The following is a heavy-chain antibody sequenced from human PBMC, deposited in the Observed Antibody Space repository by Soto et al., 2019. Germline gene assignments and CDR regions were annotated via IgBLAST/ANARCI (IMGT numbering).Heavy chain of an antibody. Sequence: QVQLVESGGGVVQPGRSLRLSCAASGFTFSNYGMHWVRQAPGKGLEWVAVISYDGSNTYYADSVKGRFSISRDNSKNTLYLQMNSLRAEDTAVYYCATEFPLNTDIGLNYWGQGTLVTVSS. CDR1: GFTFSNYG. D-gene: IGHD5-18*01. J-gene: IGHJ4*02. V-gene: IGHV3-33*01. CDR2: ISYDGSNT. CDR3: ATEFPLNTDIGLNY.